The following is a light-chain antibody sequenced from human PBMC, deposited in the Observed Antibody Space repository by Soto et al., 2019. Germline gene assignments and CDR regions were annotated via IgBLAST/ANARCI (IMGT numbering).Light chain of an antibody. V-gene: IGLV1-44*01. J-gene: IGLJ1*01. CDR1: SSNIGSNT. CDR2: SNN. Sequence: QSVLTQPPSASGTPGQRVTISCSGSSSNIGSNTVNWYQQLPGTAPKLLIYSNNLRPSGVPDRVSGSKSGPSASLAISGLQSEDEADYYCAAWDDSLNGYVFGPGTKLTVL. CDR3: AAWDDSLNGYV.